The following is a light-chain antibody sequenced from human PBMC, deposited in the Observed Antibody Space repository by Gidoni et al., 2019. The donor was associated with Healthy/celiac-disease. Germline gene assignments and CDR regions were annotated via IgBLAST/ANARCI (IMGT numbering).Light chain of an antibody. CDR1: QSVSSSY. CDR2: GAS. J-gene: IGKJ1*01. Sequence: IVLPQSQGTLSLSPGERATLSCRASQSVSSSYLAWYQQKPGQAPRLLIYGASSRATGLPDRFSGSGSGTDFTLTISRLEPEDFAVYYCQQYGSSPGTFGQGTKVEIK. V-gene: IGKV3-20*01. CDR3: QQYGSSPGT.